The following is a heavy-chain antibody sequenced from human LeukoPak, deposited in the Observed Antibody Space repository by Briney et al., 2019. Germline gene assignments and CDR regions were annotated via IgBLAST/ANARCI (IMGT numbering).Heavy chain of an antibody. Sequence: ASETLSLTCTVSGGSISSYYWSWIRQPPGKGLEWIGYIYYSRSTNYNPSLKSRVTISVDTSKNQFSLKLSSVTAADTAVYYCARGIAAAGTGAFDIWGQGTMVTVSS. CDR2: IYYSRST. CDR3: ARGIAAAGTGAFDI. CDR1: GGSISSYY. V-gene: IGHV4-59*01. J-gene: IGHJ3*02. D-gene: IGHD6-13*01.